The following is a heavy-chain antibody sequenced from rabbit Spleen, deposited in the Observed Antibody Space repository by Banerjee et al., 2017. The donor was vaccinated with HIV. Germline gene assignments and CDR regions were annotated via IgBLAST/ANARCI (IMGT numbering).Heavy chain of an antibody. CDR3: ARDAAGREDFNL. V-gene: IGHV1S40*01. CDR2: IDPVFGIT. J-gene: IGHJ4*01. D-gene: IGHD4-2*01. CDR1: GFSFSSSDY. Sequence: QSLEESGGDLVKPGASLTLTCTASGFSFSSSDYMNWVRQAPGKGLEWIGYIDPVFGITYYASWVNGRFSISRENAQNTVFLQMTSLTAADTATYFCARDAAGREDFNLWGQGTLVTVS.